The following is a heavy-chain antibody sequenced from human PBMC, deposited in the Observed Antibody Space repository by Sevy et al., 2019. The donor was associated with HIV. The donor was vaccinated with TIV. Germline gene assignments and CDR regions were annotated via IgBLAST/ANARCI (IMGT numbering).Heavy chain of an antibody. CDR2: ISSSGSTI. CDR1: GFTFSSYE. V-gene: IGHV3-48*03. D-gene: IGHD6-19*01. J-gene: IGHJ3*02. Sequence: GGSLRLSCAASGFTFSSYEMNWVRQAPGKGLEWVSYISSSGSTIYYADSVKGRFTISRVNAKNSLYLQMNSLRAEDTAVYYCAREGIVVAGAAFDIWGQGTMVTVSS. CDR3: AREGIVVAGAAFDI.